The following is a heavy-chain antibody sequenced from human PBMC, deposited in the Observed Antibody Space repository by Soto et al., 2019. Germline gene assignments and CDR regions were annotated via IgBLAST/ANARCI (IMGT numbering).Heavy chain of an antibody. D-gene: IGHD6-19*01. V-gene: IGHV1-3*01. CDR1: GYTFINYG. Sequence: ASVKVFCKASGYTFINYGMHWVRQAPGQRLEWMGWINGGNGHTKYSQKFRDRVTITRDTPASTDYMEMSSLRSEDTAVYYCARSGYSSGWYHWYFDFWGRGTLVTVSS. J-gene: IGHJ2*01. CDR2: INGGNGHT. CDR3: ARSGYSSGWYHWYFDF.